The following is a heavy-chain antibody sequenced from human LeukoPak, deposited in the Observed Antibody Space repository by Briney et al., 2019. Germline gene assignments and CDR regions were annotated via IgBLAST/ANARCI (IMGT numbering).Heavy chain of an antibody. D-gene: IGHD2-2*01. V-gene: IGHV4-39*01. J-gene: IGHJ6*04. CDR1: GGSISSSSYY. Sequence: MPSETLSLTCTVSGGSISSSSYYWGWIRQPPGKGLEWIGSIYYSGSTYYNPSLKSRVTISVDTSKNQFSLKLSSVTAADTAVYYCAGGDCSSTSCYEPSESMDVWGKGTTVTISS. CDR3: AGGDCSSTSCYEPSESMDV. CDR2: IYYSGST.